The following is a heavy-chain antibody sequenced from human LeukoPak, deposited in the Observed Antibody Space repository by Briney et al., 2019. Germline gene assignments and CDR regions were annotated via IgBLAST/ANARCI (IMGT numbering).Heavy chain of an antibody. CDR2: RNPNSGNT. D-gene: IGHD6-19*01. Sequence: ASVKVSCKASGYTFTDYYMDWVRQAPGQGLEWMGWRNPNSGNTGYAQKFQGRVTMTRNTSISTAYMELSSLRSEDTAVYYCARAGSGWSLGYYYYMDVWGKGTTVTISS. V-gene: IGHV1-8*02. CDR3: ARAGSGWSLGYYYYMDV. CDR1: GYTFTDYY. J-gene: IGHJ6*03.